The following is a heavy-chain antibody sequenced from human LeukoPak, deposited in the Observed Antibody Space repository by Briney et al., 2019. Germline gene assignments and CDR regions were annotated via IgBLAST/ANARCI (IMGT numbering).Heavy chain of an antibody. J-gene: IGHJ6*02. V-gene: IGHV1-2*04. CDR1: GYTLTGYY. Sequence: ASVKVSCKASGYTLTGYYMHWVRQAPGQGLEWMGWINPNSGGTNYAQKFQGWVTMTRDTSISTAYMELSRLRSDDTAVYYCARDFPTPDSSGYSYYYYGMDVWGQGTTVTVSS. CDR3: ARDFPTPDSSGYSYYYYGMDV. CDR2: INPNSGGT. D-gene: IGHD3-22*01.